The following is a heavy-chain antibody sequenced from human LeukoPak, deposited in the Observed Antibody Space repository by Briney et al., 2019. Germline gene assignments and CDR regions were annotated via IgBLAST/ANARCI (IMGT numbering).Heavy chain of an antibody. CDR2: MNYNSGGT. Sequence: ASVKVSCKASGNTFTGYYIHWVRQAPGQGLEWMGWMNYNSGGTNYAQTFQGTVTMTRDTSISTAYMEMINLRYEDTAVYYCARGTVRGHIPNWYAPWGQGTQVTVSS. CDR1: GNTFTGYY. J-gene: IGHJ5*02. V-gene: IGHV1-2*02. D-gene: IGHD3-10*01. CDR3: ARGTVRGHIPNWYAP.